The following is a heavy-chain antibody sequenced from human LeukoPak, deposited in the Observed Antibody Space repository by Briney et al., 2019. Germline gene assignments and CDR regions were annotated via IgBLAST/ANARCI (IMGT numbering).Heavy chain of an antibody. CDR1: GGSISSGSYY. CDR3: TREWEY. D-gene: IGHD1-26*01. V-gene: IGHV3-48*01. Sequence: ETLSLTCTVSGGSISSGSYYWNWVRQAPGKGLEWVSHISGSSSTIQYADSVKGRFTISRDNAKNSVFLQMNSLRAEDTALYYCTREWEYWGQGTLVTVSS. CDR2: ISGSSSTI. J-gene: IGHJ4*02.